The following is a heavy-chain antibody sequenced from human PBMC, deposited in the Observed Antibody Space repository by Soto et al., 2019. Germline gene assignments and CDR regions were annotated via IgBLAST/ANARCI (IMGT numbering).Heavy chain of an antibody. CDR3: ARMNVDSYQFYYAMDV. D-gene: IGHD4-17*01. Sequence: SGPTLVNPTETLTLTCTVSGLSLTTGKMGVSWIRQPPGKALEWLAHMFSDNERSYSTSLQGRLTISKDTSGSQVVLSMTNVDPVDTATYYCARMNVDSYQFYYAMDVWGQGT. J-gene: IGHJ6*02. CDR1: GLSLTTGKMG. CDR2: MFSDNER. V-gene: IGHV2-26*01.